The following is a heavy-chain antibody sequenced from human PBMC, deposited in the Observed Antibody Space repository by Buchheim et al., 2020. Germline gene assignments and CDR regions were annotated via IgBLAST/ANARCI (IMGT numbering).Heavy chain of an antibody. CDR2: INHSGST. Sequence: QVQLQQWGAGLLKPSETLSLTCAVYGGSFSGYYWSWIRQPPGKGLEWIGEINHSGSTNYNPSLKSRVTISVDTSKNQFSLKLSSVTAADTAVYYRARGRRWGIVVVKGWFDPWGQGTL. CDR3: ARGRRWGIVVVKGWFDP. D-gene: IGHD3-22*01. CDR1: GGSFSGYY. V-gene: IGHV4-34*01. J-gene: IGHJ5*02.